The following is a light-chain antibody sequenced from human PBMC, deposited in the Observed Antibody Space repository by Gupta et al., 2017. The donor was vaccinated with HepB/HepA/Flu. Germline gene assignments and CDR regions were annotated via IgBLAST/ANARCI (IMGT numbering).Light chain of an antibody. J-gene: IGKJ1*01. V-gene: IGKV4-1*01. CDR1: QSVLYSSNNKNY. CDR3: QQHYSTPLRT. Sequence: DIVMTQSPDSLAVSLGERATTNCKSSQSVLYSSNNKNYLAGYQQKPGQPAKLLIYWASTRESGVPARFSSSGSGTDFTLTISSRQAEDESVYYCQQHYSTPLRTFGQGTKVEIK. CDR2: WAS.